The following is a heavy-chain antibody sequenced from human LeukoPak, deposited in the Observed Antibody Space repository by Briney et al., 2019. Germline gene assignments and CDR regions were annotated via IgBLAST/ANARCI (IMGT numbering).Heavy chain of an antibody. Sequence: GGSLTLSCAASGFPLSSSAMSWVRQPPGRGGEGGAANSERGGRTYYADSVKGRFIISSDNSKNTLYLQMNSLSAEDTAVFYCAKECSGGSCYSNSQYYYYGMDVWGQGTTVTVSS. CDR1: GFPLSSSA. J-gene: IGHJ6*02. V-gene: IGHV3-23*01. D-gene: IGHD2-15*01. CDR2: NSERGGRT. CDR3: AKECSGGSCYSNSQYYYYGMDV.